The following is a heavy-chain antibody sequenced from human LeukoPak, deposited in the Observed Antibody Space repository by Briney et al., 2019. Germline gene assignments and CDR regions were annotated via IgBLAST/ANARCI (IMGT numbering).Heavy chain of an antibody. CDR3: ARGRDPLEWLSLDIDY. J-gene: IGHJ4*02. Sequence: ASVKVSCKASGYIFISYAMHWVRQAPGQRLEWMGWINAGNGNTKYSQKFQGRVTITRDTSASTVYMELSSLRSEDTAVYYCARGRDPLEWLSLDIDYWGQGTLVTVSS. D-gene: IGHD3-3*01. CDR2: INAGNGNT. CDR1: GYIFISYA. V-gene: IGHV1-3*01.